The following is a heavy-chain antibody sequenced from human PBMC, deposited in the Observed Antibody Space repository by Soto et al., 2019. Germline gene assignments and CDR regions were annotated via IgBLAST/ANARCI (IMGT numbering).Heavy chain of an antibody. CDR3: ARDLGRSGSYY. D-gene: IGHD1-26*01. J-gene: IGHJ4*02. V-gene: IGHV3-23*01. CDR1: GFTFSSYA. Sequence: EVKLLESGGGLIQRGGSLRLSCAASGFTFSSYAMSWVRQAPGKGLEWVAGIGGSGSPTYYADSVKGRFIISRDNSRNTLYLQMNSLTGEDTAVVYCARDLGRSGSYYWGQGTLVTVSS. CDR2: IGGSGSPT.